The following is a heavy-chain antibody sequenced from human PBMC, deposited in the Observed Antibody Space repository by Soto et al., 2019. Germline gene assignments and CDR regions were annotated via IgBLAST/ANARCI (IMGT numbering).Heavy chain of an antibody. CDR2: IYYSGST. CDR1: GGSISSYY. J-gene: IGHJ4*02. D-gene: IGHD3-22*01. Sequence: SETLSLTCTVSGGSISSYYWSWIRQPPGKGLEWIGYIYYSGSTNYNPSLKSRVTISVDTSKNQFSLKLSSVTAADTAVYYCARDEPYYDSSGYSWYYFDYWGQGTLVTSPQ. V-gene: IGHV4-59*01. CDR3: ARDEPYYDSSGYSWYYFDY.